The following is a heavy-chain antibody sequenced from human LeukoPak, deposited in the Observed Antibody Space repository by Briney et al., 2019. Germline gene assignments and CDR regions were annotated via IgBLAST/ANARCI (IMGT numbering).Heavy chain of an antibody. J-gene: IGHJ4*02. CDR3: AREGTYSASSGSYVLFDY. CDR2: ISSSSSYI. V-gene: IGHV3-21*03. D-gene: IGHD3-22*01. Sequence: GGSLRLSCAASGFTFSSYSMNWVRQAPGKGLEWVSSISSSSSYIYYADSVKGRFTISRDNAKNSLYLQMNSLRAEDTAVYYCAREGTYSASSGSYVLFDYWRQDTLVPVSS. CDR1: GFTFSSYS.